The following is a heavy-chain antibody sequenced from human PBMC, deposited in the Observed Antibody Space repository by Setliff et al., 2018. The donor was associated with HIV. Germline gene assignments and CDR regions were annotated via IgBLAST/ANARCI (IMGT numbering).Heavy chain of an antibody. CDR3: ARVGDYGSGGWFDP. Sequence: SETLSLTCTVSGGSISSGTYYWGWIRQPPGKGLEWIGSIYYSGSTYYNPSLKSRITISVDTSKNQFSLKLSSVTAADTAVYYCARVGDYGSGGWFDPWGQG. J-gene: IGHJ5*02. V-gene: IGHV4-39*07. D-gene: IGHD3-10*01. CDR2: IYYSGST. CDR1: GGSISSGTYY.